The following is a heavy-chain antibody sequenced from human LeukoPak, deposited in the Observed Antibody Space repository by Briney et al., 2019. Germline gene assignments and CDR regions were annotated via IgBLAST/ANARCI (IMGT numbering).Heavy chain of an antibody. J-gene: IGHJ4*02. CDR2: IYYSGST. D-gene: IGHD3-10*01. CDR3: ARDEYGSGSSQ. Sequence: SETLSLTCTVSGGSISSYYWSWIRQPPGKGLEWIGYIYYSGSTNYNPSLKSRVTISVDTSKNQFSLKLSSVTAADTAVYYCARDEYGSGSSQWGQGTLVTVSS. CDR1: GGSISSYY. V-gene: IGHV4-59*12.